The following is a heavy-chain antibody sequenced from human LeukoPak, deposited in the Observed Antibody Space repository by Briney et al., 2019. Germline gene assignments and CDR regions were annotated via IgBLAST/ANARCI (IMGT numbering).Heavy chain of an antibody. CDR1: GGSISIYY. Sequence: SETLSLTCTVSGGSISIYYWSWIRQPPGKGLEWIGYIYYSGSTNYNPSLKSRVTISVDTSKNQFSLKLSSVTAADTAVYYCARGVTYCSGGSCYSVIDYWGQGTLVTVSS. CDR3: ARGVTYCSGGSCYSVIDY. V-gene: IGHV4-59*01. D-gene: IGHD2-15*01. CDR2: IYYSGST. J-gene: IGHJ4*02.